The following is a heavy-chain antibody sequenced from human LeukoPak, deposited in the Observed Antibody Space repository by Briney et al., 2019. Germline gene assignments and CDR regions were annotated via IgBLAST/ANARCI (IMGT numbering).Heavy chain of an antibody. D-gene: IGHD3-22*01. CDR3: ASEYYYDSSGYYYVSSYFDY. V-gene: IGHV3-21*01. J-gene: IGHJ4*02. CDR2: VSIISCYI. Sequence: PGGSLRLSCAASGFTFSSYSMNWVRQAPGKGLEWVPSVSIISCYIHYADSVKGRFTISRDNAKNSLYLQMSSLRAEDTAVYYCASEYYYDSSGYYYVSSYFDYWGQGTLVTVSS. CDR1: GFTFSSYS.